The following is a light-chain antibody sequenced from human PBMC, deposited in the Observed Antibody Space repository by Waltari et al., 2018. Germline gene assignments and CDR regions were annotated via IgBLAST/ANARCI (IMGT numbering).Light chain of an antibody. CDR3: QQSYSTPFT. Sequence: DIQMTQSPSSLSASVGDRVTITCRASQSISNYLNWYQQKTGKDPKFLMNAASSLQSGVPSRFSGSGSGTEFTLTISSLQPEDFATYYCQQSYSTPFTFGPGTIVEIK. J-gene: IGKJ3*01. CDR2: AAS. V-gene: IGKV1-39*01. CDR1: QSISNY.